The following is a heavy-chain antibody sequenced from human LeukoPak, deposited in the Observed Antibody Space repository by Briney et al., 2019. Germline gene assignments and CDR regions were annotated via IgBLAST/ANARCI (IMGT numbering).Heavy chain of an antibody. CDR1: GGTFSSYA. V-gene: IGHV1-69*04. CDR2: IIPIFGIA. J-gene: IGHJ6*02. CDR3: ARGIPGYSSSWYYYGMDV. Sequence: ASVKVSCKASGGTFSSYAISWVRQAPGQGLEWMGRIIPIFGIANYAQKFQGRVTITADKSTSTAYMELSSLRSEDTAVYYCARGIPGYSSSWYYYGMDVWGQGTTVTVSS. D-gene: IGHD6-13*01.